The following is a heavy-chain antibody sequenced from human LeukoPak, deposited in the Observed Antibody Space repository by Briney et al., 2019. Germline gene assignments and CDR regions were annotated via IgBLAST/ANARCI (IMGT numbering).Heavy chain of an antibody. CDR2: INPDGSRI. CDR3: SRDFVGADDY. J-gene: IGHJ4*02. CDR1: GFTLSKYW. Sequence: GGSLRLSCAASGFTLSKYWMHWVRQAPGKGPVWVSRINPDGSRIDYADSVRGRFTISRDSGKNTLYLQMNSLRAEDTAVYYCSRDFVGADDYWGQGTLVTVSS. V-gene: IGHV3-74*01. D-gene: IGHD1-26*01.